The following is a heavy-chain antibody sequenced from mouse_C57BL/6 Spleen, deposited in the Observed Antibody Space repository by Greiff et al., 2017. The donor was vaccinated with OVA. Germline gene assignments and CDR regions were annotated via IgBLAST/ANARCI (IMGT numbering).Heavy chain of an antibody. D-gene: IGHD2-2*01. J-gene: IGHJ3*01. CDR1: GYTFTSYW. Sequence: VQLQQSGAELVKPGASVKLSCKASGYTFTSYWMHWVKQRPGQGLEWIGMIHPNSGSTNYNEKFKSKATLTVDKSSSTAYMQLSSLTSEDSAVYYCARGYGYDGAWFAYWGQGTLVTVSA. V-gene: IGHV1-64*01. CDR3: ARGYGYDGAWFAY. CDR2: IHPNSGST.